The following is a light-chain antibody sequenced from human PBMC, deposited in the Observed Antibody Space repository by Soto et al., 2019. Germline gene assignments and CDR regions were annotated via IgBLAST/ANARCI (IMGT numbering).Light chain of an antibody. CDR2: AAS. CDR1: QGISSS. V-gene: IGKV1-9*01. J-gene: IGKJ4*01. CDR3: QQLNSYPLT. Sequence: IPLTQSQSSLSACFGERGTIXCRASQGISSSLAWYQQKPGKAPKLLIYAASTLQSGVPSRFSGSGSGTDFTLTISSLQPEDFATYYCQQLNSYPLTFGGGTKVDI.